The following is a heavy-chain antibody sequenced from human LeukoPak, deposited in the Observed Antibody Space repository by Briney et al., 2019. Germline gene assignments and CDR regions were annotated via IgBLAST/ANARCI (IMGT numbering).Heavy chain of an antibody. J-gene: IGHJ4*02. Sequence: VASAKVSCKASGYTFTRYHIHWVRQAPGQGLEWMGVINPSAATTTYAQKFQGRVTMTRDTSTATVYMELSSLRSDDTAVYYCAREAIFGVVREYYFDYWGQGTLVTVS. CDR3: AREAIFGVVREYYFDY. D-gene: IGHD3-3*01. V-gene: IGHV1-46*01. CDR1: GYTFTRYH. CDR2: INPSAATT.